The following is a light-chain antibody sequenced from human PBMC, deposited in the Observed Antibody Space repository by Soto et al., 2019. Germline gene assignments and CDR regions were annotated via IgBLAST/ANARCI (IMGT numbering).Light chain of an antibody. Sequence: EIVMTQSPATLSVSPGERATLSCRASQSVSSNLAWYQQKPGQAPRLLIYGASTRATGIPARFSGSGSGTEFTLTISRLQSEDFAVYYCQPQGTFGQGTKVEIK. CDR3: QPQGT. V-gene: IGKV3-15*01. J-gene: IGKJ1*01. CDR1: QSVSSN. CDR2: GAS.